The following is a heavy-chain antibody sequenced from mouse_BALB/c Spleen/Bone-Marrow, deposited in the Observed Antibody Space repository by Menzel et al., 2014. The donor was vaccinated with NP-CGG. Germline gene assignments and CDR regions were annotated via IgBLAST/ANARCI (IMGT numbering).Heavy chain of an antibody. CDR3: ARFLGGY. Sequence: EVQRVESGPELVKPGASAKISCKTSGYTFTEYTMHWVKQSHGESLEWIGGIIPNNGDTSYNQKFKGKATLTVDKSSSTAYMELRSLTSEDSAVHYCARFLGGYWGQGTLVTVSA. V-gene: IGHV1-18*01. J-gene: IGHJ3*01. CDR2: IIPNNGDT. CDR1: GYTFTEYT. D-gene: IGHD4-1*01.